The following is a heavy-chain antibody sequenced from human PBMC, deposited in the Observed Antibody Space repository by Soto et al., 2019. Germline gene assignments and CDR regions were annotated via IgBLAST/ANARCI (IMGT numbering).Heavy chain of an antibody. Sequence: SVKVSCKASGGTFSSYAISWVRQAPGQGLEWMGGITPIFGTANYAQKFQGRVTITADKSTSTAYMELSSLRSEDTAVYYCARANSPDYYYYYGMDVWGQGTTVTVSS. J-gene: IGHJ6*02. D-gene: IGHD4-4*01. V-gene: IGHV1-69*06. CDR1: GGTFSSYA. CDR3: ARANSPDYYYYYGMDV. CDR2: ITPIFGTA.